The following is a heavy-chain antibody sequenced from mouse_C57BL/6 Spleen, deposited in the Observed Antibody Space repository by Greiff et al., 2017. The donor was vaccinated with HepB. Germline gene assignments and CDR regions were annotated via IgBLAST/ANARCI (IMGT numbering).Heavy chain of an antibody. Sequence: EVQGVESGGGLVKPGGSLKLSCAASGFTFSSYAMSWVRQTPEKRLEWVATISDGGSYTYYPDNVKGRFTISRDNAKNNLYLQMSHLKSEDTAMYYCAREDGGFDYWGQGTTLTVSS. CDR3: AREDGGFDY. CDR2: ISDGGSYT. V-gene: IGHV5-4*01. J-gene: IGHJ2*01. CDR1: GFTFSSYA. D-gene: IGHD2-3*01.